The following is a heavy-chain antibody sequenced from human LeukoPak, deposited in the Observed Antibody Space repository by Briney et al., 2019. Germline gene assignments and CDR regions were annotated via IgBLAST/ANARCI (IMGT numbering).Heavy chain of an antibody. CDR2: IRSKAYGGTT. V-gene: IGHV3-49*04. Sequence: PGGSLRLSCAASGFSFSSYAMSWVRQGPGKGLEWVGFIRSKAYGGTTEYAASVKGRFTISRDDSKSIAHLEMNSLKTEDTAVYYCTREGYYDSSGYSDAFDIWGQGTMVTVSS. D-gene: IGHD3-22*01. CDR3: TREGYYDSSGYSDAFDI. CDR1: GFSFSSYA. J-gene: IGHJ3*02.